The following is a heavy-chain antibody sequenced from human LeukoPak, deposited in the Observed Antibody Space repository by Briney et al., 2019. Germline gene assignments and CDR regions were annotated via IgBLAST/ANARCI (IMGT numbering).Heavy chain of an antibody. CDR3: AKVRGWTGGDYFDY. V-gene: IGHV3-23*01. D-gene: IGHD6-19*01. CDR2: ISGSGGST. Sequence: PGGSLRLSCAASGFTFSSYAMSWVRQPPGKWLEWVSAISGSGGSTYYADSVKGRFTISRDNSKNTLYLQMNSLRAEDTAVYYCAKVRGWTGGDYFDYWGQGTLVTVSS. CDR1: GFTFSSYA. J-gene: IGHJ4*02.